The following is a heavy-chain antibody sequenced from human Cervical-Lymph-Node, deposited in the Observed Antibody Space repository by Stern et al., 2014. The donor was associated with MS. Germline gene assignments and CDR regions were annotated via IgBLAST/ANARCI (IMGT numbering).Heavy chain of an antibody. V-gene: IGHV4-39*01. CDR1: GGSISSSSYY. Sequence: QLVESGPGLVKPSETLSLTCTVSGGSISSSSYYWGWIRQPPGKGLEWIGSIYYSGSPYYNPSLKSRVTISVDTSKHQLSLKLSSVTAADTAVYYCASSAPYSSTFDYWGQGTLVTVSS. D-gene: IGHD6-19*01. J-gene: IGHJ4*02. CDR2: IYYSGSP. CDR3: ASSAPYSSTFDY.